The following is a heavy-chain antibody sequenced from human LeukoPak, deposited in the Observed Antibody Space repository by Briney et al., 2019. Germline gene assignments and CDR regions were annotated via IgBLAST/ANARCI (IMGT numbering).Heavy chain of an antibody. CDR3: AKGTTGQTRIDAFDI. D-gene: IGHD1-1*01. CDR2: ISGSGGST. V-gene: IGHV3-23*01. Sequence: PGGSLRLSCAASGFTFSSYAMSWVRQAPGKGLEWVSAISGSGGSTYYADYVKGRFTIYRDNSKNTLYLQMNSLRAEDTAVYYCAKGTTGQTRIDAFDIWGQGTMVTVSS. CDR1: GFTFSSYA. J-gene: IGHJ3*02.